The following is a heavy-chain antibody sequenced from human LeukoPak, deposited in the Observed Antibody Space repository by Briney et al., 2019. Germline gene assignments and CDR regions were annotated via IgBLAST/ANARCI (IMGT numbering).Heavy chain of an antibody. Sequence: GASVKVSCKASGYTFTGYYMHWVRQAPGQGLEWMGWINPNSGGTNYAQKFQGRVTMTRDTSISTAYMELSSLRSDDTAVYYCARARYSTRWQSDFDYWGQGTLVTVSS. CDR2: INPNSGGT. J-gene: IGHJ4*02. CDR3: ARARYSTRWQSDFDY. V-gene: IGHV1-2*02. D-gene: IGHD6-13*01. CDR1: GYTFTGYY.